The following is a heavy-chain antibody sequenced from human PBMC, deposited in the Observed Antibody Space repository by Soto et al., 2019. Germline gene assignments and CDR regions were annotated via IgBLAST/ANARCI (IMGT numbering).Heavy chain of an antibody. CDR2: IYPGDSDT. Sequence: PGESLKIACKGSGYSFTSYWIGWVRQMPGKGLEWMGIIYPGDSDTRYSPSFQGQVTISADKSISTAYLQWSSLKASDTAMYYCAIIGADGLRFLVWTSWWFDPWGQGTLVTVSS. J-gene: IGHJ5*02. CDR1: GYSFTSYW. V-gene: IGHV5-51*01. D-gene: IGHD3-3*01. CDR3: AIIGADGLRFLVWTSWWFDP.